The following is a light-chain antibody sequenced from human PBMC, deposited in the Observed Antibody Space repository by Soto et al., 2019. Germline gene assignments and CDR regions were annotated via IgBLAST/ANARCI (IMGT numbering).Light chain of an antibody. J-gene: IGLJ2*01. CDR3: SSYAGSKVV. CDR1: SNDVGGYNH. V-gene: IGLV2-8*01. Sequence: QSALTQPPSASGSPGQSVTISCTGTSNDVGGYNHVSWYQQHPGEAPSLLIYEVTKRPSGVPGRFSASKSGNTASLTVSGLQAEDEADYYCSSYAGSKVVFGGGTKLTVL. CDR2: EVT.